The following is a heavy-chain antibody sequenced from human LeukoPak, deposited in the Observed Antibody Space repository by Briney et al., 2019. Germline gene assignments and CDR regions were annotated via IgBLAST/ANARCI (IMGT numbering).Heavy chain of an antibody. CDR2: ISSSSSYI. V-gene: IGHV3-21*01. J-gene: IGHJ4*02. D-gene: IGHD3-22*01. CDR1: GFTFSSYS. Sequence: SGGSLRLSCAASGFTFSSYSMNWVRQAPGKGLEWVSSISSSSSYIYYADSVKGRFTISRDNAKNSLYLQMNSLRAEDTAVYYCARGSTYYDSSGQVPFDYWGQGTLVTVSS. CDR3: ARGSTYYDSSGQVPFDY.